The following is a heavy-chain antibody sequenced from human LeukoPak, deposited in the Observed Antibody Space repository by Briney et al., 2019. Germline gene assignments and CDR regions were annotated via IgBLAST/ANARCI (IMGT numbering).Heavy chain of an antibody. J-gene: IGHJ4*02. V-gene: IGHV3-48*01. CDR1: GFTFSSYS. CDR2: ISSSSSTI. Sequence: GGSLRLSCAASGFTFSSYSMNWVRQAPGKGLEWVSYISSSSSTIYYADSVKGRFTISRDNAKNSLYLQMNSLRAEDTAVYYCARDRYYYDSSGYVPSFDYWGQGTLVTVSS. CDR3: ARDRYYYDSSGYVPSFDY. D-gene: IGHD3-22*01.